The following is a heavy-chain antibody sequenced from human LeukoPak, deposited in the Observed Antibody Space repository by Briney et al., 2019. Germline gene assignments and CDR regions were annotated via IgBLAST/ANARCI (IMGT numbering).Heavy chain of an antibody. D-gene: IGHD6-19*01. CDR3: ARVGDSSGWQYYLDY. Sequence: GGSLRLSCAASGFTFSSYSMNWVRQAPGKGLEWVSYISSSSSTIYYADSVKGRFTISRDNAKNSLYLQMNSLRAEDTAVYYCARVGDSSGWQYYLDYWGQGTLVTVSS. CDR1: GFTFSSYS. CDR2: ISSSSSTI. J-gene: IGHJ4*02. V-gene: IGHV3-48*01.